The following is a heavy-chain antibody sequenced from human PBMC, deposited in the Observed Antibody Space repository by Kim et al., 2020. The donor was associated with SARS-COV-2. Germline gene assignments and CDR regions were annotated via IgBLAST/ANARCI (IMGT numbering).Heavy chain of an antibody. V-gene: IGHV6-1*01. D-gene: IGHD6-19*01. Sequence: SQTLSLTCAISGDSVSSNSAAWNWIRQSPSRGLEWLGRTYYRSKWYNDYAVSVKSRITINPDTSKNQFSLQLNSVTPEDTAVYYCARGLWLGSSGWDAPRSPYYYYYGMDVWGQGTTVTVSS. CDR3: ARGLWLGSSGWDAPRSPYYYYYGMDV. CDR2: TYYRSKWYN. J-gene: IGHJ6*02. CDR1: GDSVSSNSAA.